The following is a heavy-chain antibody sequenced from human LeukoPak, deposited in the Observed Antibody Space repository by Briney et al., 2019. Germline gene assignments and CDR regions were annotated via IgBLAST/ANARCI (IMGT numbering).Heavy chain of an antibody. CDR1: GGSVSSASSY. V-gene: IGHV4-61*02. J-gene: IGHJ4*02. Sequence: SETLSLTCTVSGGSVSSASSYWSWVRQPAAKGLEWIGRIYSGGNTHYNPSLKSRVTMSIDASENQFSLKLSSVTAADTAVCFCARSGSGTYFDSWGQGTLVTVSS. CDR2: IYSGGNT. CDR3: ARSGSGTYFDS. D-gene: IGHD1-26*01.